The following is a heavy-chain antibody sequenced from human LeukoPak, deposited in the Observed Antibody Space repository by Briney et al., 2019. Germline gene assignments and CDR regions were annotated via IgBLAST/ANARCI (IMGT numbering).Heavy chain of an antibody. CDR3: AKDYLYSSSLYYFDY. Sequence: GGSLRLSCAASGFTFSSYVMSWVRQAPGKGLEWVPAISGSGGNTYYADSVKGRFTISRDNSKNTLYLQMNSLRAEDTAVYYCAKDYLYSSSLYYFDYWGQGTLVTVSS. D-gene: IGHD6-13*01. CDR2: ISGSGGNT. V-gene: IGHV3-23*01. CDR1: GFTFSSYV. J-gene: IGHJ4*02.